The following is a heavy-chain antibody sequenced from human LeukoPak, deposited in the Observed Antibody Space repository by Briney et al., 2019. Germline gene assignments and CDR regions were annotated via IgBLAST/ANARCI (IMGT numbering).Heavy chain of an antibody. CDR2: LNGDGSAT. Sequence: PGGSLRLSCAASGFTFSRYWMHWVRQAPGKGLVWVSRLNGDGSATTYADSVKGRFTISRDNAKNSLYLQMNSLRAEDTAVYYCARASSSRTEYYFDYWGQGTLVTVSS. CDR1: GFTFSRYW. CDR3: ARASSSRTEYYFDY. V-gene: IGHV3-74*01. D-gene: IGHD6-6*01. J-gene: IGHJ4*02.